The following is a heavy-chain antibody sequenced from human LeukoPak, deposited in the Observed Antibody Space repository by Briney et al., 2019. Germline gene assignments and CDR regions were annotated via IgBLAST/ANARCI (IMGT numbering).Heavy chain of an antibody. CDR3: ATGRYSSSWLHFDY. V-gene: IGHV1-24*01. D-gene: IGHD6-13*01. Sequence: GASVKVSCKVSGYTLTELSMHWVRQAPGEGLEWMGGFDPEDGETIYAQKFQGRVTMTEDTPTDTAYMELSSLRSEDTAVYYCATGRYSSSWLHFDYWGQGTLVTVSS. CDR1: GYTLTELS. CDR2: FDPEDGET. J-gene: IGHJ4*02.